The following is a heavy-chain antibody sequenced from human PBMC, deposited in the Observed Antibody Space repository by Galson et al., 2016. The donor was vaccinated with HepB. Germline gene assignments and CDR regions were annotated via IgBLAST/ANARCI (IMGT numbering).Heavy chain of an antibody. CDR3: AKERGSGLTMVRGVLDPFDI. D-gene: IGHD3-10*01. CDR1: GFSFSTYA. Sequence: SLRLSCAGSGFSFSTYAMSWVRQAPGKGLEWVSGIRGSGGGIDYADSVKGRFTISRDNSKNTLYLQMSSLRAEDPAVYYCAKERGSGLTMVRGVLDPFDIWCQGTLVTVSS. CDR2: IRGSGGGI. V-gene: IGHV3-23*01. J-gene: IGHJ3*02.